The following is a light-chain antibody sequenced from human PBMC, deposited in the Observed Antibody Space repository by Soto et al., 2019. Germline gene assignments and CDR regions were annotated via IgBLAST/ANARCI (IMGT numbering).Light chain of an antibody. Sequence: DIQMTQSPSSLSASVGDRVTITCRASQSISSYLNWYQQKPGKAPKLLIYAASSLQIGVPSRFSGSGSGTDFTLTISSLQPEDFATYYCQPSYSTPLTFGGGTKVEIK. V-gene: IGKV1-39*01. CDR3: QPSYSTPLT. J-gene: IGKJ4*01. CDR1: QSISSY. CDR2: AAS.